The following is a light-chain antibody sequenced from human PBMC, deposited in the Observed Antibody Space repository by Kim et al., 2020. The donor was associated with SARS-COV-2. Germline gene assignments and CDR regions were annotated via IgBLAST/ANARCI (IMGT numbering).Light chain of an antibody. Sequence: SPGERATRSCRATQSVINKYLAWYQQKPGQAPRLLIYGASRRATGIPDRFGGSGSGTDFALTISRLDPEDFAVYFCHQYGTPPWTFGQGTKVDIK. V-gene: IGKV3-20*01. CDR2: GAS. CDR1: QSVINKY. J-gene: IGKJ1*01. CDR3: HQYGTPPWT.